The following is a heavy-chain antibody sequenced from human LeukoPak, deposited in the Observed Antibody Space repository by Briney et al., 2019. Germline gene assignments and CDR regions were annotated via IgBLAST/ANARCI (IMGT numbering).Heavy chain of an antibody. CDR2: ISAYNGNT. CDR3: ARDLVVVARFNWFDP. V-gene: IGHV1-18*01. D-gene: IGHD2-15*01. Sequence: ASVKVSCKASGYTFTSYGISCVRQAPGQGLEWMGWISAYNGNTNYAQKLQGRVTMTTDTSTSTAYMELRSLRSDDTAVYYCARDLVVVARFNWFDPWGQGTLVTVSS. J-gene: IGHJ5*02. CDR1: GYTFTSYG.